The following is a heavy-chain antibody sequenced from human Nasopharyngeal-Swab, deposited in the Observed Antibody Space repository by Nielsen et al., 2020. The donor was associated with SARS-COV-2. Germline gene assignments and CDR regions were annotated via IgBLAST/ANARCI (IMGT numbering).Heavy chain of an antibody. CDR2: IYHSGGT. J-gene: IGHJ6*04. V-gene: IGHV4-4*02. Sequence: SETLSLTCAVSGGSISSSNWWSWVRQPPGKGLEWIGEIYHSGGTNYNPSLKSRVTISVDKSKNQFSLKLSSVTAADTAVYYCARLQGSITMVRGVIGMDVWGKGTTVTVSS. CDR1: GGSISSSNW. D-gene: IGHD3-10*01. CDR3: ARLQGSITMVRGVIGMDV.